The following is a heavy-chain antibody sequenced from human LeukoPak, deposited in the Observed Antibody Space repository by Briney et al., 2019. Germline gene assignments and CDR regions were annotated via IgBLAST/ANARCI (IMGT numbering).Heavy chain of an antibody. D-gene: IGHD6-19*01. J-gene: IGHJ3*02. CDR1: GGSISSYY. V-gene: IGHV4-59*01. Sequence: SETLSLTCTVSGGSISSYYWSWLRQPPGKGLEWIGYIYYSGSTNYNPSLKSRVTISVDTSKNQFSLKLSSVTAADTAVYYCARDTQGLYSSGWYGGDAFDIWGQGTMVTVSS. CDR3: ARDTQGLYSSGWYGGDAFDI. CDR2: IYYSGST.